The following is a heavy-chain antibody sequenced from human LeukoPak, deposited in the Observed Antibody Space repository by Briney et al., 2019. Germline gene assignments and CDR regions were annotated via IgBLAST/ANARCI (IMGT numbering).Heavy chain of an antibody. D-gene: IGHD6-6*01. V-gene: IGHV5-51*01. CDR1: GYSFTSYW. CDR3: AGGGHEQLVPYYYYGMDV. Sequence: GESLKISCKGSGYSFTSYWIGWVRQMPEKGLEWMGIIYPGDSDTRYSPSFQGQVTISADKSISTAYLQWSSLKASDTAMYYCAGGGHEQLVPYYYYGMDVWGQGTTVTVSS. J-gene: IGHJ6*02. CDR2: IYPGDSDT.